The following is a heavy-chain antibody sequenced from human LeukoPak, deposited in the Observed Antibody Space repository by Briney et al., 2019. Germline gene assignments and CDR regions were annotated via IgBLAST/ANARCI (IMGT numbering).Heavy chain of an antibody. CDR3: ASESIAVAGTNY. Sequence: SQTLSLTCAVPGGSISSGGYSWSWIRQPPGKGLEWIGYIYHSGSTYYNPSLKSRVTISVDRSKNQFSLKLSSVTAADTAVYYCASESIAVAGTNYWGQGTLVTVSS. V-gene: IGHV4-30-2*01. J-gene: IGHJ4*02. CDR2: IYHSGST. CDR1: GGSISSGGYS. D-gene: IGHD6-19*01.